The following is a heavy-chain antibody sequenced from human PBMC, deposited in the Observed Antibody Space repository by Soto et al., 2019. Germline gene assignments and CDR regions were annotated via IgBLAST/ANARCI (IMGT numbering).Heavy chain of an antibody. J-gene: IGHJ4*02. CDR1: GGSISIGGYS. V-gene: IGHV4-30-2*01. CDR3: ASSVRYYLEFDH. Sequence: SETLSLTCAVSGGSISIGGYSWSWIRQPPGKGLEWIGYIYHSGSTYYNPPLKSRVTISVDRSKNQFSLKLSSVTAADTAVYYCASSVRYYLEFDHWGQGTLVTVSS. D-gene: IGHD3-22*01. CDR2: IYHSGST.